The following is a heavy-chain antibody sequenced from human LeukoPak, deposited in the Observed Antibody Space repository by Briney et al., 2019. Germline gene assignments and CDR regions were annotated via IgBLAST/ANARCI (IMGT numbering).Heavy chain of an antibody. V-gene: IGHV1-2*02. CDR2: INPNSGGT. CDR1: GYTFTGYY. Sequence: ASVKVSCKASGYTFTGYYMHWVRQAPGQGLEWMGWINPNSGGTNYAQKFQGRVTMTRDTSISTAYMELSRLRSDDTAVYYCARDYSNYVGFDYWGQGTLVTVSS. J-gene: IGHJ4*02. CDR3: ARDYSNYVGFDY. D-gene: IGHD4-11*01.